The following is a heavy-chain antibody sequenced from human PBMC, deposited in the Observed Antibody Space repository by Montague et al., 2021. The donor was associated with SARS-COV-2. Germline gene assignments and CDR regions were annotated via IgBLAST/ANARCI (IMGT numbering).Heavy chain of an antibody. J-gene: IGHJ5*02. CDR3: ARRSITMVRFDP. Sequence: SGTLSLTCTVSGGSLKSSSSYWGWVRQPPGRGLEWIGNIYYGGSTYYNPSLKSRVTMSVETSKNQFSLNLSSVTASDTAVYYCARRSITMVRFDPWGQGILVTVSS. CDR2: IYYGGST. CDR1: GGSLKSSSSY. V-gene: IGHV4-39*01. D-gene: IGHD3-10*01.